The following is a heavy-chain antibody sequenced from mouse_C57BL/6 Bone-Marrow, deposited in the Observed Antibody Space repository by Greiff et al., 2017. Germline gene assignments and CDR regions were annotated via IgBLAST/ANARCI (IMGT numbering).Heavy chain of an antibody. Sequence: VQLQQSGAELVRPGTSVKVSCKASGYAFTTYLIEWVKQRPGQGLEWIGVINPGSGGTNYNEKFKGKATLTADKSSSTAYMQLSSLTSEDSAVYFCARRRGAMDYWGQGTSVTVSS. J-gene: IGHJ4*01. CDR1: GYAFTTYL. CDR2: INPGSGGT. V-gene: IGHV1-54*01. CDR3: ARRRGAMDY.